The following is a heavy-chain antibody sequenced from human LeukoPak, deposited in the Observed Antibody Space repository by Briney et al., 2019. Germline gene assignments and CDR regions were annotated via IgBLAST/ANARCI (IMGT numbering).Heavy chain of an antibody. J-gene: IGHJ4*02. D-gene: IGHD6-19*01. V-gene: IGHV3-49*03. CDR2: IRSKAYGGTT. CDR3: TRNKPGLPTVAY. CDR1: GFTFGDYA. Sequence: GGSLRLSCTASGFTFGDYAMSWFRQAPGKVLEWVGFIRSKAYGGTTEYAASVKGRFTISRDDSKSIAYLQMNSLKTEDTAVYYCTRNKPGLPTVAYWGQGTLVTVSS.